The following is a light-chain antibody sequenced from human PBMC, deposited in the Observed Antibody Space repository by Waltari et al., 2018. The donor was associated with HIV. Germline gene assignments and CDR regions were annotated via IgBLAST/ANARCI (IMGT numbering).Light chain of an antibody. V-gene: IGLV2-11*01. CDR1: SRDVGANNY. Sequence: QSALTQPRSVSGSPGQSVTISCGGSSRDVGANNYVSWYQQHTGRAPKLMIFDVTKRPSGFPDRVSGAKSGNTASLTISGLQADDEADYYCCSHAGSSYVFGPGTTVTVL. CDR2: DVT. J-gene: IGLJ1*01. CDR3: CSHAGSSYV.